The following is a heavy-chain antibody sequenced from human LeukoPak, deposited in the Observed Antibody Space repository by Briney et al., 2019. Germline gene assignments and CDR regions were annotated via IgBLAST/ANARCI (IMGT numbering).Heavy chain of an antibody. V-gene: IGHV3-30-3*01. Sequence: GGSLRLSCAASGFTFSSNAMHWVRQAPGKGLDWVAVISYDGSNKYYADSVRGRFTISRDNSKNTLYLQMNSLRPEDTAVYYCAKDLHYYYYYMDVWGKGTTVTVSS. CDR1: GFTFSSNA. CDR2: ISYDGSNK. CDR3: AKDLHYYYYYMDV. J-gene: IGHJ6*03.